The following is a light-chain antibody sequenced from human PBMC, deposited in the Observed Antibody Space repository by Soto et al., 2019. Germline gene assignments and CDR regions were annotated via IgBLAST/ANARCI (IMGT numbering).Light chain of an antibody. V-gene: IGKV1-5*01. Sequence: DIQMTQTPSSLSSSVGNRITITFLSSRTISTYLNWYQKKQGKAPKLLIYDASSLESGVPSRFSGSGSGTEFTLTISSLQPDDFATYYCQQYNSYSWPFGQGTKVDI. CDR3: QQYNSYSWP. CDR1: RTISTY. J-gene: IGKJ1*01. CDR2: DAS.